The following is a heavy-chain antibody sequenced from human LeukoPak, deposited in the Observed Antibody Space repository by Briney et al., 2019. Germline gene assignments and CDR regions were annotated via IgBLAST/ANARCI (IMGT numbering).Heavy chain of an antibody. J-gene: IGHJ4*02. CDR2: IISSSSYI. Sequence: GGSLRLSCAASGFTFSTYSMNWVRQAPGKVLEWVSSIISSSSYIYYADSVKGRFTISRDNAKNSLYLQMNSLRAEDTAVYYCARDPQYCSGGSCYSFDYWGQGTLVTVSS. D-gene: IGHD2-15*01. CDR3: ARDPQYCSGGSCYSFDY. V-gene: IGHV3-21*01. CDR1: GFTFSTYS.